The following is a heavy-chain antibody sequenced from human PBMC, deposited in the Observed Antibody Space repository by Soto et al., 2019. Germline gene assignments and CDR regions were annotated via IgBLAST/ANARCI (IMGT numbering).Heavy chain of an antibody. V-gene: IGHV4-4*02. Sequence: QVQLQESGPGLVKPSGTLSLTCAVSGGSISTSNWWSWVRQPPGKGLAWIGEVYRTGSTNYNPSLKSRLTISVDKSKNQLSLKLTSGTAADTAVYYCARARATIAAAAIFDCWGQGTLVTVSS. CDR3: ARARATIAAAAIFDC. CDR1: GGSISTSNW. CDR2: VYRTGST. J-gene: IGHJ4*02. D-gene: IGHD6-13*01.